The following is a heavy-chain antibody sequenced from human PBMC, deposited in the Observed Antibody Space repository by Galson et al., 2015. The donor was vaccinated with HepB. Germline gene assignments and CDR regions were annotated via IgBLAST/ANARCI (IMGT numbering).Heavy chain of an antibody. CDR3: ARDDSGYEYYGMDV. CDR1: GVTCSCSS. V-gene: IGHV3-21*01. J-gene: IGHJ6*02. CDR2: VRVSRTSI. Sequence: SLRLSCAGAGVTCSCSSRECVHQAPLAPLEWLSSVRVSRTSISYADSVKGRFTISRDNAKNSLYLQMNSLRAEDTAVYYCARDDSGYEYYGMDVWGQGTTATVSS. D-gene: IGHD6-19*01.